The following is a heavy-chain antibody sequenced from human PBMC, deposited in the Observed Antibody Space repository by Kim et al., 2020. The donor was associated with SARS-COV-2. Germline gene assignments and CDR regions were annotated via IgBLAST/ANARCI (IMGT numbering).Heavy chain of an antibody. Sequence: GESLKISCKGSGYSFTSYWISWVRQMPGKGLEWMGRIDPSDSYTNYSPSFQGHVTISADKSISTAYLQWSSLKASDTAMYYCARLPPRDYYYYSMDFWGQGTTVTVSS. J-gene: IGHJ6*02. V-gene: IGHV5-10-1*01. CDR2: IDPSDSYT. CDR1: GYSFTSYW. CDR3: ARLPPRDYYYYSMDF.